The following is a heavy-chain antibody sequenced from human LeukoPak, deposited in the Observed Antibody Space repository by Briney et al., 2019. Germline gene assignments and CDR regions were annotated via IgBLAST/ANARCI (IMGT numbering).Heavy chain of an antibody. D-gene: IGHD2-2*01. CDR3: AREGSEWYQLERDFQH. Sequence: ASVKVSCKASGYTFTGYYMHWVRQAPGRWLEWMGWINPNSGGTNYAQKFQGRVTMTRDTSISTAYMELSRLRSDDTAVYYCAREGSEWYQLERDFQHWGQGTLVTVSS. J-gene: IGHJ1*01. CDR1: GYTFTGYY. V-gene: IGHV1-2*02. CDR2: INPNSGGT.